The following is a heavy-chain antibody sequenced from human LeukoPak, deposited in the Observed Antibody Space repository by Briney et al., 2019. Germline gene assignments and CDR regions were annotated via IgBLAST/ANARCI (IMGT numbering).Heavy chain of an antibody. Sequence: SETLSLTCAVYGGSFSGYYWSWIRQPPGKGLEWIGEINHSGSTNYNPSLKSRVTISVDTSKNQFSLKLSSVTAADTAVYYCARTGSSSWYWDAFDIWGQGTVVTVSS. CDR3: ARTGSSSWYWDAFDI. V-gene: IGHV4-34*01. CDR2: INHSGST. D-gene: IGHD6-13*01. CDR1: GGSFSGYY. J-gene: IGHJ3*02.